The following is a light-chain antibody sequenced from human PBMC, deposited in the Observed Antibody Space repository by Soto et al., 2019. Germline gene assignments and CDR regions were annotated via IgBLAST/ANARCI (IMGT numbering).Light chain of an antibody. J-gene: IGKJ4*01. CDR1: QTISSW. CDR2: KAS. Sequence: DIQMTQSPSTLSGSVGDRVTITYRASQTISSWSAWYQQKPGKAPKLLIYKASTLKSGVPSRFSGSGSGTEFTLTNSSLQPDDFTTYSCDHPISDAPPFGAGTKVDIK. CDR3: DHPISDAPP. V-gene: IGKV1-5*03.